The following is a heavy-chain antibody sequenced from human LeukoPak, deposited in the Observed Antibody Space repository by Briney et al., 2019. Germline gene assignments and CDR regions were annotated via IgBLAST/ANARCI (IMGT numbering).Heavy chain of an antibody. J-gene: IGHJ4*02. CDR1: GDSITSSGSS. Sequence: SETLSLTCAVSGDSITSSGSSWIWIRQPLGKGLEWIGYIYHSSGAYDNPSLKSLVTISLDRSKNQFSLKLNSVPDADTAVYYCARDFIAKSPIPAYWGQGTLVSVSS. V-gene: IGHV4-30-2*01. CDR3: ARDFIAKSPIPAY. CDR2: IYHSSGA. D-gene: IGHD6-13*01.